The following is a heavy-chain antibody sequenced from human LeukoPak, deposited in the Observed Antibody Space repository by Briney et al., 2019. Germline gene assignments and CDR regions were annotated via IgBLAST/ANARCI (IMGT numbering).Heavy chain of an antibody. J-gene: IGHJ4*02. D-gene: IGHD1-26*01. CDR2: IRRDGTYI. CDR1: PFGFSTFG. Sequence: GASLRLSCAASPFGFSTFGMYCVRQTPDKGLEWVAYIRRDGTYINYLDSVKGRFSISRDNSKTTVWLQMHSLRVEDTALYYCASGGPTRGIPAYWGQGTLVTVSS. CDR3: ASGGPTRGIPAY. V-gene: IGHV3-30*02.